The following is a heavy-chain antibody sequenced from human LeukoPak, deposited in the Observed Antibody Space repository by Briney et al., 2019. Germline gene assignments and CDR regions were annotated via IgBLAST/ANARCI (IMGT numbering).Heavy chain of an antibody. D-gene: IGHD5-12*01. Sequence: SETLSLTCTVSGGSISSYYWSWIRQPPGKGLECIGYIHYSGSTNYNPSLKSRVTISVDTSKNQFSLKLSSVTAADTAVYYCARGGMVANRNYYYYMDVWGKGTTVTVSS. CDR3: ARGGMVANRNYYYYMDV. V-gene: IGHV4-59*01. J-gene: IGHJ6*03. CDR1: GGSISSYY. CDR2: IHYSGST.